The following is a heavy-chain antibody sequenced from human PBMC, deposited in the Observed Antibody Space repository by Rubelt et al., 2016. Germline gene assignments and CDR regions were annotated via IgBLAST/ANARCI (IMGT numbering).Heavy chain of an antibody. CDR3: ARGYRSSWDLFDY. CDR2: ISYDGSNK. J-gene: IGHJ4*02. V-gene: IGHV3-30*04. Sequence: QVQLVESGGGVVQPGRSLRLSCVVSGFSFSSHAKHWVRQAPGKGLEWVATISYDGSNKYYADSVQGRFTMSRDNSKNTMILQMNSLRAEDTAVYNCARGYRSSWDLFDYWGQGTLVTVSS. D-gene: IGHD6-13*01. CDR1: GFSFSSHA.